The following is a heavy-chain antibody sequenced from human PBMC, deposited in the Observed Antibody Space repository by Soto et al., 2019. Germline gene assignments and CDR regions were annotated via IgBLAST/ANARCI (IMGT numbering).Heavy chain of an antibody. V-gene: IGHV1-46*01. CDR2: INPSGGST. CDR3: ARDLLRVTPRRDYYYYGMDV. J-gene: IGHJ6*02. CDR1: GSTFPSCC. D-gene: IGHD2-21*02. Sequence: ASVRVSCRASGSTFPSCCMHWVRQAPGQGLDWMGIINPSGGSTSYAQKFQGRVTMTRDTSTSTVYMELSSLRSEDTAVYYCARDLLRVTPRRDYYYYGMDVWGQGTTVTVS.